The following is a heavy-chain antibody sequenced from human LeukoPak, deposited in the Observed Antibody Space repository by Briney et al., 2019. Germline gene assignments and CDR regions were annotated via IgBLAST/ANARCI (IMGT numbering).Heavy chain of an antibody. CDR1: LDSTTSNF. CDR2: VGRSGST. Sequence: SETLSLTCTVSLDSTTSNFWSWVRRPPGKGLEWIGEVGRSGSTNYNPSLKSRVTISVDTSKKQFSLKLTSVTAADTAVYYCVRGYGSGSYWNYWGQGTLVTVSS. V-gene: IGHV4-34*01. CDR3: VRGYGSGSYWNY. D-gene: IGHD3-10*01. J-gene: IGHJ4*02.